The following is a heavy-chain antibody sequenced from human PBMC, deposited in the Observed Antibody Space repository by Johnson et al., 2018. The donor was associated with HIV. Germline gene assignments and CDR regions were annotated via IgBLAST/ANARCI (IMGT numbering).Heavy chain of an antibody. D-gene: IGHD1-26*01. CDR2: ISGSGGST. Sequence: EVQLVESGGGLVQPGGSLRLSCAASGFTFSSSAMHRVHQAPGKGLEWVSAISGSGGSTYYADSVKGRFTISRDNSKNLLYLQMNSLRAEDTAVFYCARTSEWATYQDAFDIWGQGTMVTVSS. J-gene: IGHJ3*02. V-gene: IGHV3-23*04. CDR3: ARTSEWATYQDAFDI. CDR1: GFTFSSSA.